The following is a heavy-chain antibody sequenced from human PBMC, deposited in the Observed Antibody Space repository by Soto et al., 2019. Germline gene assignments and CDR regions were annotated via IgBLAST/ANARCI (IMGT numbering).Heavy chain of an antibody. J-gene: IGHJ4*02. CDR1: GGIFSSYA. V-gene: IGHV1-69*01. CDR3: ARGGSGYVLFNEF. D-gene: IGHD3-22*01. Sequence: QEQLVQSGAEVKKPGSSVKVSCKASGGIFSSYAISWVRQAPGQGLEWMGGIIPIFGTANYAQKFQGRVTITADESTITAYMDLSSLKSEDTAIYYCARGGSGYVLFNEFWGQGTLVTVSS. CDR2: IIPIFGTA.